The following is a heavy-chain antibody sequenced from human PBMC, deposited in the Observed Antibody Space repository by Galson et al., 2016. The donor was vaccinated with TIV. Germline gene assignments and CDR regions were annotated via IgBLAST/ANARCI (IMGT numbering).Heavy chain of an antibody. CDR1: GFTFSRSA. Sequence: SLRLSCAASGFTFSRSAIRWVRQAPGKGLEWVAVISPDGRQKYYGESVRGRFTISRDNSKSTVYVQLDSLRTDDTAKYYCARERGIGDYGSGLDYRGPGTPVSVSS. J-gene: IGHJ4*02. D-gene: IGHD4-17*01. V-gene: IGHV3-30*04. CDR3: ARERGIGDYGSGLDY. CDR2: ISPDGRQK.